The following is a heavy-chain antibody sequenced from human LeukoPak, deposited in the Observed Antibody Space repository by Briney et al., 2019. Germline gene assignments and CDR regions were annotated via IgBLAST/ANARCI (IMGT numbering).Heavy chain of an antibody. J-gene: IGHJ3*02. Sequence: ASVKVSCKASGYTFTSYGISWVRQAPGQGLEWMGWISAYNGNTNYAQKLQGRVTMTTDTSTSTAYMELRSLRAEDTAVYFCAKVIVVVSILGAFDIWGQGTMVTVSS. CDR1: GYTFTSYG. D-gene: IGHD3-22*01. CDR3: AKVIVVVSILGAFDI. CDR2: ISAYNGNT. V-gene: IGHV1-18*01.